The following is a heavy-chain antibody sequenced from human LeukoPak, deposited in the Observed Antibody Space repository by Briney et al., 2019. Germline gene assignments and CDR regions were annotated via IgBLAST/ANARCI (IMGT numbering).Heavy chain of an antibody. CDR1: GYTFTSYA. Sequence: ASVKVSCTASGYTFTSYAMHWVRQAPGQRLEWMGWINAGNGNTKYSQKFQGRVTITRDTSASTAYMELSSLRSEDTAVYYCARDRNGKVGATDYWGQGTLVTASS. CDR3: ARDRNGKVGATDY. V-gene: IGHV1-3*01. CDR2: INAGNGNT. J-gene: IGHJ4*02. D-gene: IGHD1-26*01.